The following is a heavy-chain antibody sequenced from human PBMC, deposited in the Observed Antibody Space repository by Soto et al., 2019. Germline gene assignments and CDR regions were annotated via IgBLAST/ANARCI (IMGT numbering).Heavy chain of an antibody. CDR1: RYIFTNYG. Sequence: GASVKVSCKAVRYIFTNYGVSWVRQAPGQGLEWMGWITTYNGNTEYAQKFQGRVTMTTDASTSTAYMELGSLRSDDTVIYYCARALTGYGMDVWGQGTTVTVSS. CDR2: ITTYNGNT. CDR3: ARALTGYGMDV. V-gene: IGHV1-18*01. J-gene: IGHJ6*02.